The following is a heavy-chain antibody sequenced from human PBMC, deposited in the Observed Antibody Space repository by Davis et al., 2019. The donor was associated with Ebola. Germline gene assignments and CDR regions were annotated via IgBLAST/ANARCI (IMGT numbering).Heavy chain of an antibody. V-gene: IGHV1-18*01. CDR3: SRDRSSSWYDIYYYGMDV. Sequence: SVTVSCQASGYTFTSYGSSWVRHAPGQGLEWMGWISAYNGNTNYAQKLQGRVTMTTDTSTSPAYMELRSLRSDDTAVYYCSRDRSSSWYDIYYYGMDVWGQGTTVTVSS. D-gene: IGHD6-13*01. J-gene: IGHJ6*02. CDR1: GYTFTSYG. CDR2: ISAYNGNT.